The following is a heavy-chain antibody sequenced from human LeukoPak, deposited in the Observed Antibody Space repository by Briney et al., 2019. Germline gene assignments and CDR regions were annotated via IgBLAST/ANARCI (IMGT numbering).Heavy chain of an antibody. CDR2: IKSKTDGGTT. CDR1: GVTFSNAW. Sequence: GGSLTLSCAASGVTFSNAWRSWIRQAPGKGLEWVGRIKSKTDGGTTDYATPVKGRFTISRDNSITTQYLPVNSLKTEDTDGYYCTTRMRVDDDWGQGWLVTVSS. J-gene: IGHJ4*02. CDR3: TTRMRVDDD. D-gene: IGHD3-16*01. V-gene: IGHV3-15*05.